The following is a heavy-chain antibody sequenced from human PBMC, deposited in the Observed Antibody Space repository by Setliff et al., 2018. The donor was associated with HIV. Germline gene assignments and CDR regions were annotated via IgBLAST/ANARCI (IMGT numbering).Heavy chain of an antibody. CDR3: ARGVKGIATTGKYYFDY. Sequence: GPVKVSCKTSGYAFTDYSIHWARQAPGQGLEWVGRINPDSRGTNYAQTFQGRVTMTRDTFVSTAYMELSRLKSDDTAVFYCARGVKGIATTGKYYFDYWGQGTLVTVSS. V-gene: IGHV1-2*06. D-gene: IGHD6-13*01. J-gene: IGHJ4*02. CDR1: GYAFTDYS. CDR2: INPDSRGT.